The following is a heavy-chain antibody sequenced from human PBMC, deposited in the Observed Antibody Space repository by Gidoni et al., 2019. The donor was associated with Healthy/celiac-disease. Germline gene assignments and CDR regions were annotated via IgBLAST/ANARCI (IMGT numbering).Heavy chain of an antibody. CDR3: AKARGYSMGWYFDL. J-gene: IGHJ2*01. V-gene: IGHV3-23*01. CDR1: GFTFRSYA. Sequence: EVQLLESGGGLVQPGGSLRLSCRASGFTFRSYAMSWVRQAPGKGLDWVKAISGRGGSTYYADPVKGRFTRSRDNSKNTLYLQMNSLSAEDTAVYYCAKARGYSMGWYFDLWGRGTLVTVSS. D-gene: IGHD5-18*01. CDR2: ISGRGGST.